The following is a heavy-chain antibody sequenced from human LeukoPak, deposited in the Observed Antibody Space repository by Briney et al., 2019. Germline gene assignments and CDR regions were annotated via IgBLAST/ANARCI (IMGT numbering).Heavy chain of an antibody. CDR1: GFTFKSYS. V-gene: IGHV3-21*01. CDR3: ARDRLVGATTVVY. Sequence: PGGSLRLSCAASGFTFKSYSMNWVRQAPGKGLEWVSSISSSSSYIYYADSVKGRFTISRDNAKNSLYLQMNSLRAEDTAVYYCARDRLVGATTVVYWGQGTLVTVSS. D-gene: IGHD1-26*01. CDR2: ISSSSSYI. J-gene: IGHJ4*02.